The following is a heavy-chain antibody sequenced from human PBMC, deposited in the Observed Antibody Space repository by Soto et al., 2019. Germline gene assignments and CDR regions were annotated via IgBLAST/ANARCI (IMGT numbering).Heavy chain of an antibody. CDR2: ISAYNGNP. J-gene: IGHJ6*02. CDR1: GYSFTSYT. CDR3: ASPVPGDPGTPRDYYYYYGMDV. V-gene: IGHV1-18*01. Sequence: QVQLVQSGAEVKKPGASVKVSCKASGYSFTSYTISWVRQAPGQGLEWMGWISAYNGNPNYAQRLQGRVTMTTDTSTRTAYMELRSLRSHEPGVYYCASPVPGDPGTPRDYYYYYGMDVWGQGTTVTVS. D-gene: IGHD3-10*01.